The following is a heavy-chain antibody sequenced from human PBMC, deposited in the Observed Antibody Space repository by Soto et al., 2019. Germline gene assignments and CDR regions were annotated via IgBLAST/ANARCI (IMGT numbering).Heavy chain of an antibody. CDR1: GYTFTSYA. CDR3: AREGEMPYYYYGLDV. V-gene: IGHV1-3*01. D-gene: IGHD3-16*01. J-gene: IGHJ6*02. CDR2: INAGNGHT. Sequence: VASVKVSCKASGYTFTSYAMHWVRQAPGQRLEWMGWINAGNGHTKYAQKFQGRVTMTTDTSTSTVYMDLRSLRSDDTAVYYCAREGEMPYYYYGLDVWGQGTTVTVSS.